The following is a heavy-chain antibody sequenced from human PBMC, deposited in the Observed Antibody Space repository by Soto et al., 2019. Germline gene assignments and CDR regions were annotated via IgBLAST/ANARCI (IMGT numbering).Heavy chain of an antibody. CDR1: GFTFSSYA. CDR2: ISSNGGST. D-gene: IGHD1-1*01. Sequence: AGSLRLSCAASGFTFSSYAMHWVRQAPGKGLEYVSAISSNGGSTYYANSVKGRFTISRDNAKNTLYLQMSSLRAEDTAVYYCALSHTVTTDYWGQGTLVTVSS. J-gene: IGHJ4*02. CDR3: ALSHTVTTDY. V-gene: IGHV3-64*01.